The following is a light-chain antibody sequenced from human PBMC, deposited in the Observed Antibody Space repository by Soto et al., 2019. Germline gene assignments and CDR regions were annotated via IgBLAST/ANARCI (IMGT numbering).Light chain of an antibody. Sequence: QSVLTQSPSASASLGASVKLTCTLSSGHSNYAIAWHQQQSEKGPRYLMKLNSDGSHSKGAGIPDRFSGSSSGAERYLTISSLPSEDEADYYCQTWGSGIVVFGGGTKLTVL. CDR3: QTWGSGIVV. CDR2: LNSDGSH. CDR1: SGHSNYA. J-gene: IGLJ2*01. V-gene: IGLV4-69*01.